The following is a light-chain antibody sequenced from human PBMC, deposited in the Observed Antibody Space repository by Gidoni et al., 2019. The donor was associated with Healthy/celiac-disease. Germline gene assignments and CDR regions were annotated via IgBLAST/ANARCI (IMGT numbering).Light chain of an antibody. Sequence: IVLPQSPAPLAVSLGERATINCQSSQSVLYSSNNKNYLPWYQQKPGQHPKLLIYWAATRESGVPERFSGSGAGTDFTLTISSLQAEDEAVYYCQQYYSTPYTFGQGTKLEIK. CDR3: QQYYSTPYT. CDR2: WAA. J-gene: IGKJ2*01. V-gene: IGKV4-1*01. CDR1: QSVLYSSNNKNY.